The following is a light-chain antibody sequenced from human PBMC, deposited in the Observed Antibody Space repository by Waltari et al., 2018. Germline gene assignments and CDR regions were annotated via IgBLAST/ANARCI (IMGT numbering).Light chain of an antibody. CDR3: QQYNNGPYT. CDR1: QSVTSN. CDR2: GAS. Sequence: EIVMTQSPATLSVSPGERATISCRASQSVTSNLACYQQKPGQAPRLRIYGASTRATGIPASFSGRGSGTEFALTISSLQSEDFAVYYCQQYNNGPYTFGQGTKLEIK. J-gene: IGKJ2*01. V-gene: IGKV3-15*01.